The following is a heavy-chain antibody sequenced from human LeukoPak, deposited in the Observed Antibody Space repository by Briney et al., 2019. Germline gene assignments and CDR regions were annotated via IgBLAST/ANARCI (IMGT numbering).Heavy chain of an antibody. CDR2: ISVGGGST. CDR3: AKGAGDVDTAMANYYYYGMDV. V-gene: IGHV3-23*01. J-gene: IGHJ6*02. D-gene: IGHD5-18*01. CDR1: GFTFSGYA. Sequence: GGSLGLSCEAPGFTFSGYAISGFRKAPGKGREWASAISVGGGSTYYADSVKGRFTISRDNSKNTLYLQMNSLRAEDTAVYYCAKGAGDVDTAMANYYYYGMDVWGQGTTVTVSS.